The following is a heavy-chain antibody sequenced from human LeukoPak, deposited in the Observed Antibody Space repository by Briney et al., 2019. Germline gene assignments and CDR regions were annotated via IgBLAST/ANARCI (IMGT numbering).Heavy chain of an antibody. Sequence: PSETLSLTCAVYGGSFSGYYWSWIRQPPGKGLEWIGEINDSGSTNYNPSLKSRVTISVDTAKNQSSLKLSSVTAADTAVYYCARWGSMAALRAWGQGTLVTVSS. CDR1: GGSFSGYY. J-gene: IGHJ4*02. CDR2: INDSGST. V-gene: IGHV4-34*01. CDR3: ARWGSMAALRA. D-gene: IGHD7-27*01.